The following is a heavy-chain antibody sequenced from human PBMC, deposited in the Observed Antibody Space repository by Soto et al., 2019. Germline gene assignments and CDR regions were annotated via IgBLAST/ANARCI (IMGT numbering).Heavy chain of an antibody. D-gene: IGHD3-3*01. CDR3: ARGDYDFWSGSGRAGMDV. Sequence: XATLSLTCAVYGGSFSGYYWSWIRQPPGKGLEWIGEINHSGSTNYNPSLKSRVTISVDTSKNQFSLKLSSVTAADTAVYYCARGDYDFWSGSGRAGMDVWGQGTTVTVS. CDR2: INHSGST. J-gene: IGHJ6*02. CDR1: GGSFSGYY. V-gene: IGHV4-34*01.